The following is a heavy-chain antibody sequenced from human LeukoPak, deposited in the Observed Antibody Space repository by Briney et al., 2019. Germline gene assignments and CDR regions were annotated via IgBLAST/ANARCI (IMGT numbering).Heavy chain of an antibody. CDR2: INWSGGST. Sequence: GGSLRLSCTASGFAFDEHGMSWVRQVPGKGLEWVSGINWSGGSTGYADPLRGRFTISRDNAKNSLYLQMDSLRAEDTALYYCARAPITSPFYFDYWSQGTLVTVSS. J-gene: IGHJ4*02. CDR3: ARAPITSPFYFDY. V-gene: IGHV3-20*04. CDR1: GFAFDEHG. D-gene: IGHD2-2*01.